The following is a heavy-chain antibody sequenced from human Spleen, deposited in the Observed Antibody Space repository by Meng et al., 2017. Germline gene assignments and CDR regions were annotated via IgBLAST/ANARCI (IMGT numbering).Heavy chain of an antibody. D-gene: IGHD4-17*01. CDR2: ISCNSGSI. J-gene: IGHJ4*02. V-gene: IGHV3-9*01. CDR3: ARDLVRSLDY. CDR1: GFTFNESA. Sequence: GGSLRLSCAASGFTFNESAMHWVRQAPGRGLEWVSSISCNSGSIGYADSVKGRFTISRDNAKNSLYLQMNSLRAEDTAVYYCARDLVRSLDYWGQGTLVTGYS.